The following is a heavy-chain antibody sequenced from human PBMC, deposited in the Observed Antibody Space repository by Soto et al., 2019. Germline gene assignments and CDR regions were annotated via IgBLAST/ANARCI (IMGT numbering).Heavy chain of an antibody. Sequence: QVQLVQSGAEVKKPGSSVKVSCKASGGTFSSYAISWVRQAPGQGLEWMGDIIPIFGTANYAQKFQGRVTITADESTSTAYMELSSLRSEDTAVYYCARVFLVGYSYGHYYFDYWGQGTLVTVSS. V-gene: IGHV1-69*01. CDR2: IIPIFGTA. CDR1: GGTFSSYA. D-gene: IGHD5-18*01. J-gene: IGHJ4*02. CDR3: ARVFLVGYSYGHYYFDY.